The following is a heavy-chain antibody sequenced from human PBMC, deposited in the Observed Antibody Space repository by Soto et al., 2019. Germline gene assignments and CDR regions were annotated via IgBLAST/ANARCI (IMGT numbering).Heavy chain of an antibody. Sequence: EVQLVESWGGLVKPGGSLRLSCAAAGFTFSNAWMSWVRQAPGKGLEWVGRIKSKTDGGTTDYAAPVKGRFTISRADSKNTLYLQMNSLTTEDTAVYYCTTSIRWQWLTHWGQGTLVTVSS. V-gene: IGHV3-15*01. CDR3: TTSIRWQWLTH. D-gene: IGHD6-19*01. CDR2: IKSKTDGGTT. J-gene: IGHJ4*02. CDR1: GFTFSNAW.